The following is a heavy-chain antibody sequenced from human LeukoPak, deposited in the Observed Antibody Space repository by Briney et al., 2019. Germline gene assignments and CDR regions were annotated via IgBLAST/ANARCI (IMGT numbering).Heavy chain of an antibody. D-gene: IGHD4-17*01. CDR2: ISAYNGNT. J-gene: IGHJ4*02. Sequence: ASVKVSCKASGYPFDNFGLTWVRQAPGHGLEWMGWISAYNGNTHYAQKFRGRLTMTTDTSTTTAYLELRSLKSDDTAVYYCARDRLGGDLTGESLYWGQGTLVTVSS. CDR1: GYPFDNFG. V-gene: IGHV1-18*01. CDR3: ARDRLGGDLTGESLY.